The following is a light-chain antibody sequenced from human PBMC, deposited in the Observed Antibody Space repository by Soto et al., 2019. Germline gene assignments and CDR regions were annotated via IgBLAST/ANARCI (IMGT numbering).Light chain of an antibody. V-gene: IGKV1-39*01. Sequence: DIQMTQSPSSLSASVGDRVTITCRASQSISSYLNWYQQKPGKAPKLLIYGASSLQSGVPSRFSGSGSGTDFTLTISSLQPEDFAAYYCQQSYSLWTFGQGTNVEIQ. CDR1: QSISSY. J-gene: IGKJ1*01. CDR2: GAS. CDR3: QQSYSLWT.